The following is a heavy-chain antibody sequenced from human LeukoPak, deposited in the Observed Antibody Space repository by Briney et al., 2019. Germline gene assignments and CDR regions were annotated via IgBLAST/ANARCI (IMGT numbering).Heavy chain of an antibody. Sequence: GGSLRLSCAASGFTFDDYAMHWARQAPGKGLEWVSGISWNSGSIGYADSVKGRFTISRDNAKNSLYLQMNSLRAEDTALYYCAKGPWFGELSFLDYWGQGTLVTVSS. V-gene: IGHV3-9*01. J-gene: IGHJ4*02. D-gene: IGHD3-10*01. CDR3: AKGPWFGELSFLDY. CDR2: ISWNSGSI. CDR1: GFTFDDYA.